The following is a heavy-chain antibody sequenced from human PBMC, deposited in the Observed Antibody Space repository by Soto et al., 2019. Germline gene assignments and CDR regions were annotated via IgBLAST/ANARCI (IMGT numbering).Heavy chain of an antibody. CDR2: IYYSGTT. J-gene: IGHJ2*01. V-gene: IGHV4-39*01. D-gene: IGHD3-9*01. Sequence: SETLSLTCIVSGDSSSSSSYYWVWIRQPPGKGLEWIGSIYYSGTTYYNPSLESRVTISIDTSKNQFSLKLSSLTAADTAVYYCAKTGPYDILTYWYFDLWGRGTLVTVSS. CDR1: GDSSSSSSYY. CDR3: AKTGPYDILTYWYFDL.